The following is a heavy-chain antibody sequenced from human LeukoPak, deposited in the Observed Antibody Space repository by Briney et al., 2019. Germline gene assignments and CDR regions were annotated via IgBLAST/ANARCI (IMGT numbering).Heavy chain of an antibody. CDR2: ISYDGSNK. J-gene: IGHJ4*02. CDR3: AKGVQLCN. Sequence: GGSLRLSCAASGFTFSSYGMHWVRQAPGKGLEWVAVISYDGSNKYYADSVKGRFTISRDNSKNTLYLQMNSLRAEDTAVYYCAKGVQLCNWGQGTLVTVFS. D-gene: IGHD5-18*01. CDR1: GFTFSSYG. V-gene: IGHV3-30*18.